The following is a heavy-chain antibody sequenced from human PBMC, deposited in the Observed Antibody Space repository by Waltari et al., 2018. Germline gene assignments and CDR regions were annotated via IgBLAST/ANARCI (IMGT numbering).Heavy chain of an antibody. J-gene: IGHJ5*02. D-gene: IGHD6-25*01. CDR3: TRDIPSGYDSYWFDP. V-gene: IGHV1-69*18. CDR1: GGTFCTCV. Sequence: HLVQSGAEVKKPGSSVKVSCKASGGTFCTCVISWVRQAPGQGLEWMGKIIPIFGVTDYAPKFQGRVTITADEHDSTSTAYMELGSLSSEDTAIYYCTRDIPSGYDSYWFDPWGQGTLVTVSS. CDR2: IIPIFGVT.